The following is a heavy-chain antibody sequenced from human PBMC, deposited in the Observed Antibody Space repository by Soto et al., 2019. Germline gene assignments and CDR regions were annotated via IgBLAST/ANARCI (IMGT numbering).Heavy chain of an antibody. D-gene: IGHD1-26*01. CDR1: GFTFSSYS. J-gene: IGHJ6*02. V-gene: IGHV3-21*04. CDR2: ISSSSSYI. Sequence: GGSLRLSCAASGFTFSSYSMNWVRQAPGKGLEWVSSISSSSSYIYYADSVKGRFTISRDNSKNTLSLQMSSLRAEDTAVYYCAKLASGSYYFYYGLDVWGQGTTVTVSS. CDR3: AKLASGSYYFYYGLDV.